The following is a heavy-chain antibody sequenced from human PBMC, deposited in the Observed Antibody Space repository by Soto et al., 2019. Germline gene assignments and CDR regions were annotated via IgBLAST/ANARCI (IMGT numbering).Heavy chain of an antibody. J-gene: IGHJ4*02. CDR1: GLTFSSYG. CDR2: IWYDGSNK. D-gene: IGHD2-2*01. Sequence: QVQLVESGGGVVQPGRSLRLSCAASGLTFSSYGMHWVRQAPGKGLEWVAVIWYDGSNKYYADSVKGRFTISRDNSKNTLYLQMNSLRAEDTAVYYCARSRYCSSTSCYDFDYWGQGTLVTVSS. CDR3: ARSRYCSSTSCYDFDY. V-gene: IGHV3-33*01.